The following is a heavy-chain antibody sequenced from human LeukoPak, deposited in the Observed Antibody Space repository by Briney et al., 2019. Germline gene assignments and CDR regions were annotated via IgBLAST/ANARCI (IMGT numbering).Heavy chain of an antibody. CDR3: TRFQWGATDAFDI. V-gene: IGHV3-66*01. J-gene: IGHJ3*02. D-gene: IGHD1-26*01. CDR1: EFIVSDNF. Sequence: PGGSLRLSCVGSEFIVSDNFMGWVRQAPGKGLECVSFLYRGVSTYSADSVKGRFTISRDTSKNTLYLQMNSLKAEDTAVYYCTRFQWGATDAFDIWGQGTMVAVSS. CDR2: LYRGVST.